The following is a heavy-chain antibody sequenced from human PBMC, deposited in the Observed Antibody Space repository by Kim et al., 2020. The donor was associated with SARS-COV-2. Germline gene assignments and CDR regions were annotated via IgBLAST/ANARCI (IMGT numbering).Heavy chain of an antibody. V-gene: IGHV4-30-4*01. J-gene: IGHJ1*01. CDR3: ARGPPIGGCDCYSH. CDR2: IYYTGSS. Sequence: SETLSLTCTVSGGSISSGDYYWSWIRQPPGKGLEWIGYIYYTGSSHYNPSLNSRVTLSIDTSKNQFSLKASSVTAADTAVYYCARGPPIGGCDCYSHWG. CDR1: GGSISSGDYY. D-gene: IGHD2-21*02.